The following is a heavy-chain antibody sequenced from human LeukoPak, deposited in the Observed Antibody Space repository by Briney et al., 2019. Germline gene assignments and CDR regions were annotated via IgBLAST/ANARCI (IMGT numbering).Heavy chain of an antibody. D-gene: IGHD5-12*01. CDR1: EFILSSYN. V-gene: IGHV3-48*01. J-gene: IGHJ4*02. CDR3: ARDPTAYSGYDRLDY. CDR2: ITTSSTSI. Sequence: GGSVRLSCEASEFILSSYNMYWVRQAPGKGLEWVSFITTSSTSIYYADSVKGRFTISRDIAKNSLYLQMNSLRAEDTAVYYCARDPTAYSGYDRLDYWGQGTLVTVSS.